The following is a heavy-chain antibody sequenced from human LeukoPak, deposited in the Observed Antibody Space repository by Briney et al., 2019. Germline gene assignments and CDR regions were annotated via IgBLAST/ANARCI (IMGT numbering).Heavy chain of an antibody. Sequence: PGGSLRLSCAASGFSFSTYGMHWVRQAPGKGLEWVAFIRYDGSNKFYADSVKGRFTISRDNSKNTLYLQMNSLRGEDTAVYYCAKGEYSSSSQVFDYWGQGTLVTVSS. D-gene: IGHD6-6*01. CDR3: AKGEYSSSSQVFDY. J-gene: IGHJ4*02. V-gene: IGHV3-30*02. CDR1: GFSFSTYG. CDR2: IRYDGSNK.